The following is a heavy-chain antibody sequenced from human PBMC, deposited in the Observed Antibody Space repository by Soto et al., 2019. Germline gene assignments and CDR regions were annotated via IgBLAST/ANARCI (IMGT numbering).Heavy chain of an antibody. V-gene: IGHV3-23*01. Sequence: EVQLLESGGGLVQPGGSLRLSCAASGFTFSSYAISWVRQAPGKGLEWVAAIRGSGGSTYYADSVKGRFTISRDNSKNTLYLQMNSLRAEDTAVYYCAKDSVHSCSWYRYGMDVWGQGTTVTVSS. CDR2: IRGSGGST. CDR3: AKDSVHSCSWYRYGMDV. D-gene: IGHD6-13*01. J-gene: IGHJ6*02. CDR1: GFTFSSYA.